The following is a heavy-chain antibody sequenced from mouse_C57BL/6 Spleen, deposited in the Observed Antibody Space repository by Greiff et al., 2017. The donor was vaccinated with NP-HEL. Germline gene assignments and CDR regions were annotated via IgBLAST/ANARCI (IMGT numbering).Heavy chain of an antibody. J-gene: IGHJ4*01. CDR2: FYPGSGSI. CDR1: GYTFTEYT. CDR3: ARHERRGTTVPYYAMDY. Sequence: QVQLQQSGAELVKPGASVQLSCKASGYTFTEYTIHWVKQRSGQGLAWIGWFYPGSGSIKYNEKFKDKATLTADKSSSTVYMELSRLTSEDSAVYFCARHERRGTTVPYYAMDYWGQGTSVTVSS. D-gene: IGHD1-1*01. V-gene: IGHV1-62-2*01.